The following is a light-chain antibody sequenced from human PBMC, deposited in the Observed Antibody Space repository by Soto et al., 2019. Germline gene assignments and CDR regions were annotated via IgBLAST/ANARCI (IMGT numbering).Light chain of an antibody. CDR2: DAS. CDR1: QDISRY. V-gene: IGKV1-33*01. CDR3: QQYDNLPLT. J-gene: IGKJ4*01. Sequence: IQMTQSPSSLSASVGDRVTITCQASQDISRYLNWYQHKPGKAPKLLIYDASNLETRVPSRFSGSGSGTDFTFTISSLQPEDFATYYCQQYDNLPLTFGGGTKVDIK.